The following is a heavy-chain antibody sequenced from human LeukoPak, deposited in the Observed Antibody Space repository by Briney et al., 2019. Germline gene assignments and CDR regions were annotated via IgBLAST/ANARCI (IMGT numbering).Heavy chain of an antibody. CDR2: IYYSGRT. V-gene: IGHV4-59*01. J-gene: IGHJ6*03. Sequence: SESLSLTCTVSGGSISSYYWSWIRQPPGKGLEWIGYIYYSGRTNYNPSLKSRVTISVDTSKNQFSLKLSSVTAADTAVYYCARADGYCSGGSCYSAAYYYMDVWGKGTTVTVSS. D-gene: IGHD2-15*01. CDR1: GGSISSYY. CDR3: ARADGYCSGGSCYSAAYYYMDV.